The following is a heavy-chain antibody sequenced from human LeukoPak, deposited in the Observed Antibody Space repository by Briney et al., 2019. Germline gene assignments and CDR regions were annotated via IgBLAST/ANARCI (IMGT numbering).Heavy chain of an antibody. Sequence: SSETLSLTCTVSGGSISSGSYYWSWIRQPAGKGLEWIGRIYTSGSTNYNPSLKSRVTISVDTSKNQFSLKLSSVTAADTDVYYCARDGGEMATITGFDYWGQGTLVTVSS. V-gene: IGHV4-61*02. CDR1: GGSISSGSYY. CDR2: IYTSGST. D-gene: IGHD5-24*01. CDR3: ARDGGEMATITGFDY. J-gene: IGHJ4*02.